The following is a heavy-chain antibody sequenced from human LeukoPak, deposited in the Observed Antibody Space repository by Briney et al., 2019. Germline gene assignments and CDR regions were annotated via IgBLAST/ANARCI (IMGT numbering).Heavy chain of an antibody. Sequence: GSLRLSCAASGFTFSSYSMNWVRQAPGKGLEWVSSISSSSSSYIYYADSVKGRFTISRDNAKNSLYLQMNSLRAEDTAVYYCATVRPIAARPLDYWGQGTLVTVSS. J-gene: IGHJ4*02. CDR2: ISSSSSSYI. V-gene: IGHV3-21*01. CDR1: GFTFSSYS. CDR3: ATVRPIAARPLDY. D-gene: IGHD6-6*01.